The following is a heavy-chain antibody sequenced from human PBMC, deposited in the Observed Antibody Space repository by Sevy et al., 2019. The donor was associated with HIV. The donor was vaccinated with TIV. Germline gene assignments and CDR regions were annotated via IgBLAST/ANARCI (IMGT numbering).Heavy chain of an antibody. D-gene: IGHD6-19*01. Sequence: GGSLRLSCAASRFTFNTYAMHWVRQAPGKGLDWVAFISYDGTNEYYADSVKGRFTISRDNSKNTLYLQMNSLRAEDTAVYYCATDGVSSGWYRGYFFVYWGQGTLVTSSS. CDR2: ISYDGTNE. CDR3: ATDGVSSGWYRGYFFVY. V-gene: IGHV3-30*04. CDR1: RFTFNTYA. J-gene: IGHJ4*02.